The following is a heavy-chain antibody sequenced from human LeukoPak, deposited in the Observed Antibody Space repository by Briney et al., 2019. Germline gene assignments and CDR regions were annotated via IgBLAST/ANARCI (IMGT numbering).Heavy chain of an antibody. CDR3: ARLRGSAEHYDSSGYYLGSFDY. J-gene: IGHJ4*02. CDR2: IYYSGST. D-gene: IGHD3-22*01. Sequence: PSETLSLTCTVSGGSISSYYWSWIRQPPGKGLEWIGYIYYSGSTNYNPSLKSRVTISVDTSKNQFSLKLSSVTAADTAVYYCARLRGSAEHYDSSGYYLGSFDYWGQGTLVTVSS. V-gene: IGHV4-59*01. CDR1: GGSISSYY.